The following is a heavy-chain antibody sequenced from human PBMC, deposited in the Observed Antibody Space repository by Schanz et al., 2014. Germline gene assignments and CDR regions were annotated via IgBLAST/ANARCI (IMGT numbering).Heavy chain of an antibody. CDR3: ARDAADFLAGYYLDT. J-gene: IGHJ4*02. CDR2: TIPMINEA. V-gene: IGHV1-69*04. Sequence: QAQLVQSGAEVKKPGSSVKVSCKTSGGTFSNHGITWVRQAPGQGFEWIGRTIPMINEAKYADNFRGRVSMTADKSTSTAYMVLSGLTHEDTATYYCARDAADFLAGYYLDTWGQGTLVVVSS. CDR1: GGTFSNHG. D-gene: IGHD3-9*01.